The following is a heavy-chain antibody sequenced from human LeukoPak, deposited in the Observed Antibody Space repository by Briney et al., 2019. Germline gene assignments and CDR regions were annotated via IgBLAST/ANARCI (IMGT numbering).Heavy chain of an antibody. CDR1: GFTFSSYN. V-gene: IGHV3-21*01. CDR3: ARDFKASAFDY. J-gene: IGHJ4*02. Sequence: GGSLRLSCAASGFTFSSYNMSWVRQAPGKGPEWVSSISSSSSYKDYIDSLRGRFTISRDNAKNSLYLQMNSLRAEDTAVYYCARDFKASAFDYWGQGTLVTVSS. CDR2: ISSSSSYK.